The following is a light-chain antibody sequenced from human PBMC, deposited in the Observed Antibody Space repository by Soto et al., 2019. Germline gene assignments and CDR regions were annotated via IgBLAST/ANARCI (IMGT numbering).Light chain of an antibody. J-gene: IGKJ5*01. CDR2: GAS. CDR1: QSVSSN. Sequence: ERVMTQSPGSLSVSPGERATLCCRASQSVSSNVAWYQQKPGQAPRLLIYGASTRATGIPARFSGSGSGTEFTLTVSSLQSEDFAVYYCQQYNSWPPITFGQGTRLEIK. CDR3: QQYNSWPPIT. V-gene: IGKV3D-15*01.